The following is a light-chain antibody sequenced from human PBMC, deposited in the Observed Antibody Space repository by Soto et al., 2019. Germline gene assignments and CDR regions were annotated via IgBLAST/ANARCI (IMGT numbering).Light chain of an antibody. Sequence: QSVLTQPPSASGTPGQRVTISCSGSSSNIGSNYVYWYQQLPGTTPKLLIYRNNQRPSAVPDRFSGSKSGTSASLAISWLLSEDEADYYGAAWDDSRSGWVFGGGTKVTVL. V-gene: IGLV1-47*01. CDR3: AAWDDSRSGWV. J-gene: IGLJ3*02. CDR2: RNN. CDR1: SSNIGSNY.